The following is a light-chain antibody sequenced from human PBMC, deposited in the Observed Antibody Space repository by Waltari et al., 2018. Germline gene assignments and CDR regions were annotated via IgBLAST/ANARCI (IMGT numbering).Light chain of an antibody. J-gene: IGKJ2*03. CDR3: QRYNTYSS. Sequence: DIQMTQSPSTVSASVGDTITITCRASQSISNYLAWYQQKPGKAPKLLIYKASSSGSGVPSRFSGSGSGTEFTLTISSLQPDDFATYYCQRYNTYSSFGQGTKLEIK. CDR2: KAS. CDR1: QSISNY. V-gene: IGKV1-5*03.